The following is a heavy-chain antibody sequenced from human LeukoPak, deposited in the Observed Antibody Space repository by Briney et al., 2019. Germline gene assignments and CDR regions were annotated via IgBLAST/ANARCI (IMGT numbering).Heavy chain of an antibody. J-gene: IGHJ6*03. CDR3: ARALGSGTHYYYYYMDV. CDR1: GYTFPNYG. V-gene: IGHV1-18*01. Sequence: ASVKVSCKASGYTFPNYGVSWVRQAPGQGLGWMGWVSGYNGNTDFAKNVQGRVTMTTDTSTSTAYMELRSLRSDDTAVYYCARALGSGTHYYYYYMDVWGKGTTVTVSS. D-gene: IGHD1-7*01. CDR2: VSGYNGNT.